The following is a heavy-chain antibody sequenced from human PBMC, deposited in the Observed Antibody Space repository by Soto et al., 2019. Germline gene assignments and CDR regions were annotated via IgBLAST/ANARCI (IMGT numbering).Heavy chain of an antibody. CDR3: ARHRPSPMLGDVPSGGMDV. CDR1: GYSFTSYW. J-gene: IGHJ6*02. D-gene: IGHD3-10*01. CDR2: IYPGDSDT. V-gene: IGHV5-51*01. Sequence: PGESLKISCKGSGYSFTSYWIGWVRQMPGKGLEWMGIIYPGDSDTRYSPSFQGQVTISADKSISTAYLQWSSLKASDTAMYYCARHRPSPMLGDVPSGGMDVWGQGTTVTVSS.